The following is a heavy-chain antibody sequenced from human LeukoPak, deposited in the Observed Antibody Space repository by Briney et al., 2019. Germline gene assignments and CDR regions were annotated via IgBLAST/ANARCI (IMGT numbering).Heavy chain of an antibody. D-gene: IGHD2-21*02. CDR3: AKRARCGGDCYYFDY. CDR1: GFTFAAYA. J-gene: IGHJ4*02. CDR2: FSWNSGSI. V-gene: IGHV3-9*01. Sequence: GRSLRPSCAASGFTFAAYAMHWVRQAPGKGLGWVSGFSWNSGSIGYADSVKGRFTISRDNAKNSLYLQMNSLRAEDTALYYCAKRARCGGDCYYFDYWGQGTLVTVSS.